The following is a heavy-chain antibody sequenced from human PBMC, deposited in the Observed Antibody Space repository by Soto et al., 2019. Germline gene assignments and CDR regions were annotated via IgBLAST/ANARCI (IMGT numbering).Heavy chain of an antibody. CDR3: AITAMINRDSSTSFDY. CDR1: GLTFSNVW. V-gene: IGHV3-15*01. D-gene: IGHD5-18*01. Sequence: EVQLVESGGGSVQPGGSLRLSCAASGLTFSNVWMTWVRQAPGKGLAWVGRIKSKSDGETADVAAPVKARFTISRDDSKNTVFLEMNSLKSEDTALYYCAITAMINRDSSTSFDYWGRGTQVTVSS. J-gene: IGHJ4*02. CDR2: IKSKSDGETA.